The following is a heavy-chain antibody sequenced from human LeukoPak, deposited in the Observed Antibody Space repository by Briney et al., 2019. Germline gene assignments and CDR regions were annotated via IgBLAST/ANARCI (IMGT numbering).Heavy chain of an antibody. CDR2: ISWNSGSI. J-gene: IGHJ1*01. D-gene: IGHD6-19*01. V-gene: IGHV3-9*01. CDR1: GFACDDYA. CDR3: AKVPSSGWSL. Sequence: GRSLRLSCAASGFACDDYAMHWVRQAPGKGLEWVSGISWNSGSIGYADSVKGRSTISRDNSKNTLYLQMNSLRAEDTAVYYCAKVPSSGWSLWGQGTLVTVSS.